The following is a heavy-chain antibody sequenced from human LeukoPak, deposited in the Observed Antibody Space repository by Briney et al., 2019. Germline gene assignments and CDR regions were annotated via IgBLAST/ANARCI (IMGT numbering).Heavy chain of an antibody. Sequence: GGSLRLSCAASGFSFSSYGMSWVRQAPGKGLEWVSAISSTGGTTYYADSVKGRFTISRDNSKNTLYLQMNSLRAEDTAVYYCARDRDIVLMVYALDYWGQGTLVTISS. CDR1: GFSFSSYG. J-gene: IGHJ4*02. CDR3: ARDRDIVLMVYALDY. CDR2: ISSTGGTT. V-gene: IGHV3-23*01. D-gene: IGHD2-8*01.